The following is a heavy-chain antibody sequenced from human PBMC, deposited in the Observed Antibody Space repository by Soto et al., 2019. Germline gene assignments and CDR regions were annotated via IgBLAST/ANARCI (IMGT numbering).Heavy chain of an antibody. J-gene: IGHJ4*02. D-gene: IGHD1-1*01. CDR1: GFPLATYW. Sequence: VQLVESGGGLVQRGGSLRLSCAASGFPLATYWMTWVRRAPGKGLEWVANIKPDGSEKTYLDSVKGRFTISRDDAENSLLLQMNSLRAEDTGVYYCARVAYRWNGKDYWGRGTLVTVSS. CDR2: IKPDGSEK. CDR3: ARVAYRWNGKDY. V-gene: IGHV3-7*04.